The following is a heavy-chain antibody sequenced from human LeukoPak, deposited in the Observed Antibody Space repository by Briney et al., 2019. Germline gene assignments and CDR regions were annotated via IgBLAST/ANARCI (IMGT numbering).Heavy chain of an antibody. CDR3: ARDYYDSKGFGY. Sequence: PSETLSLTCTVSGGSISSYYWSWIRQPPGKGPEWIGYIYYSGSTNYNPSLKSRVTISEDTSKNQFSLKLSSVTAADTAVYYCARDYYDSKGFGYWGQGTLVTVSS. CDR2: IYYSGST. CDR1: GGSISSYY. D-gene: IGHD3-22*01. V-gene: IGHV4-59*01. J-gene: IGHJ4*02.